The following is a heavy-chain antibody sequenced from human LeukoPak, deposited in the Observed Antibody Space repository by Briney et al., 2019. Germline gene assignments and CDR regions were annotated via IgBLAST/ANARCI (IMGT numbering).Heavy chain of an antibody. CDR3: ASQDQKTTGPGSDAFDI. CDR1: AGSISSYY. V-gene: IGHV4-59*08. CDR2: IYYSGST. Sequence: PSETLPLTCTVSAGSISSYYWSWLRQPPGKGLEWIGYIYYSGSTNYNPSLKSRVTISVDTSKNQFSLKLSSVTAADTAVYYWASQDQKTTGPGSDAFDIWGEGTMVTVSS. J-gene: IGHJ3*02. D-gene: IGHD1-1*01.